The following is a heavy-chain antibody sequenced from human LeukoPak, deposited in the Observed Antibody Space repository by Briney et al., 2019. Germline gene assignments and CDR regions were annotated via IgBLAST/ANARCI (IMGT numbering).Heavy chain of an antibody. CDR2: IKQDGSEK. V-gene: IGHV3-7*01. CDR3: ARGSYLQFLEWCLFEP. J-gene: IGHJ5*02. CDR1: GFTLSTFW. Sequence: PGGSQRLSCVASGFTLSTFWMSWVRQAPGEGREWVANIKQDGSEKYYVDSVKGRFTISRDNARKSFYLQMNSLRDTAVYYCARGSYLQFLEWCLFEPWGQGTLVTVSS. D-gene: IGHD3-3*01.